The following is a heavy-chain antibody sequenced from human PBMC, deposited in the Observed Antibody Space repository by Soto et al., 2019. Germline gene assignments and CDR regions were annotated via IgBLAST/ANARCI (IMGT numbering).Heavy chain of an antibody. CDR1: YLIFSSYL. CDR2: IYRGETY. J-gene: IGHJ4*02. CDR3: LRGNTGYGNFDS. V-gene: IGHV3-74*01. Sequence: WRSLRVSWVPCYLIFSSYLMHWVRQAPGKGLVWVSRIYRGETYYADSVKGLFTVSRDNAKNTLYLQMNSLGAEDTGIYYCLRGNTGYGNFDSWGQGTLVTVSS. D-gene: IGHD5-12*01.